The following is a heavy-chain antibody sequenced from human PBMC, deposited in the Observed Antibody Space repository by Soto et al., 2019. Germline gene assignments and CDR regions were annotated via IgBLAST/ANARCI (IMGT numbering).Heavy chain of an antibody. D-gene: IGHD3-10*01. V-gene: IGHV3-33*06. CDR3: AKKVNSGSGSQYFDY. J-gene: IGHJ4*01. Sequence: WGSLRLSCETSGFTFNTYTIHWVRDPPGKGLACLAAIWYDGTQKYDADSVKGRFIISRDNSKNRLFLQMNSLRAEDTAIYYCAKKVNSGSGSQYFDYWGYGTLGTVSS. CDR1: GFTFNTYT. CDR2: IWYDGTQK.